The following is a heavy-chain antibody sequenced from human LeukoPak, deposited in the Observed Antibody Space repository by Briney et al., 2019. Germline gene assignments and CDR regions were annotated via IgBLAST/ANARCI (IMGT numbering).Heavy chain of an antibody. CDR2: IYYSGST. CDR3: ARDYGGNWDYYYGMDV. J-gene: IGHJ6*02. D-gene: IGHD4-23*01. V-gene: IGHV4-59*12. CDR1: GPSISSYY. Sequence: NASETLSLTCTVAGPSISSYYWGWIRHPPGRGLEWLGYIYYSGSTNYNPSLKSRVTITVDTSKNQFSLKLSAVTAADTAVYYCARDYGGNWDYYYGMDVWGQGTTVTVSS.